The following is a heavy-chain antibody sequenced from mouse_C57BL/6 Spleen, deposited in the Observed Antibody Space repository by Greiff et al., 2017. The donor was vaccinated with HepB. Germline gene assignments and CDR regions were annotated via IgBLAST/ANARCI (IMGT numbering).Heavy chain of an antibody. V-gene: IGHV1-7*01. Sequence: QVQLKQSGAELAKPGASVKLSCKASGYTFTSYWMHWVKQRPGQGLEWIGYINPSSGYTKYNQKFKDKATLTADKSSSTAYMQRSSLTYEDSAVYYCASSFITTVVAPIGYWGQGTLVTVSA. CDR3: ASSFITTVVAPIGY. J-gene: IGHJ3*01. D-gene: IGHD1-1*01. CDR2: INPSSGYT. CDR1: GYTFTSYW.